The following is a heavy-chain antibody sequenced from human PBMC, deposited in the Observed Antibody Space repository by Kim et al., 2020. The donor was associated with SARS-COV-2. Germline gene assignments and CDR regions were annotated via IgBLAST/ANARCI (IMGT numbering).Heavy chain of an antibody. Sequence: LESRVTMSVDTSKTQFSLKLSSVTAADTAVYYCARHLIVGGTPDWYFDLWGRGTLVSVSS. V-gene: IGHV4-39*01. J-gene: IGHJ2*01. D-gene: IGHD2-21*02. CDR3: ARHLIVGGTPDWYFDL.